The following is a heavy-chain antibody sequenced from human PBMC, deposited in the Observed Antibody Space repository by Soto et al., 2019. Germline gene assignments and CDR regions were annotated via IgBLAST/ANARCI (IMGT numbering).Heavy chain of an antibody. Sequence: GASVKVSCKASGYTFTGYYMHWVRQAPGQGLEWMGWINPNSGGTNYAQKFQGWVTMTRDTSISTAYMELSRLRSDDTAVYYCARPEGRRAVAGTGSAFDIWGQGTMVTVSS. CDR2: INPNSGGT. D-gene: IGHD6-19*01. V-gene: IGHV1-2*04. CDR1: GYTFTGYY. J-gene: IGHJ3*02. CDR3: ARPEGRRAVAGTGSAFDI.